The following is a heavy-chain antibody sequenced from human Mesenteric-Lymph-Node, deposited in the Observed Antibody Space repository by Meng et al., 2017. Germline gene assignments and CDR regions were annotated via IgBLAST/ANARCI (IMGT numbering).Heavy chain of an antibody. V-gene: IGHV1-46*01. D-gene: IGHD4-17*01. CDR2: INPNRGNT. CDR3: ARDVGGTVLPD. Sequence: ASVKVSCKASGYTFTSYYIYWVRQAPGQGLEWMGMINPNRGNTNYAQKFQGRVTMTRDTSTNTVYMELSSLRSEDTAVYYCARDVGGTVLPDWGQGALVTVSS. J-gene: IGHJ4*02. CDR1: GYTFTSYY.